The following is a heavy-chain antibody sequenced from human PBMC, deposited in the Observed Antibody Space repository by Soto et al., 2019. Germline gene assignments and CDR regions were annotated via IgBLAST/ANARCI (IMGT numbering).Heavy chain of an antibody. V-gene: IGHV4-34*01. CDR3: ARGFNRLLLKGRRPIFDY. J-gene: IGHJ4*02. D-gene: IGHD3-22*01. CDR2: INHSGST. Sequence: SETLSLTCAVYGGSFSGYYWSWIRQPPGKGLEWLGEINHSGSTNYNPSLKSRVTISVDTSKNQFSLKLSSVTAADTAVYYCARGFNRLLLKGRRPIFDYWGQGTLVTVSS. CDR1: GGSFSGYY.